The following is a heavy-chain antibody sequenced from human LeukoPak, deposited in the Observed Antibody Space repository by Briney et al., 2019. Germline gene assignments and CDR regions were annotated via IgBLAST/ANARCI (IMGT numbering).Heavy chain of an antibody. D-gene: IGHD3-3*01. CDR3: ARCDFWSGYKYYGMDV. CDR1: GFTFSSYA. CDR2: ISYDGSNK. V-gene: IGHV3-30-3*01. J-gene: IGHJ6*02. Sequence: GGPLRLSCAASGFTFSSYAMHWVRQAAGKGLEWVAVISYDGSNKYHADSVKGRFTISRDNSKNTLYLQMNILRAEDTAVYYCARCDFWSGYKYYGMDVWGQGTTVTVSS.